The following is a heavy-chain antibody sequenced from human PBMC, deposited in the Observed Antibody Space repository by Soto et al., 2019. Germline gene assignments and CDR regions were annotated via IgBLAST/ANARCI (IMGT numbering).Heavy chain of an antibody. Sequence: QVQLVESGGGVVQPGRSLRLSCAGSGFTFTNYGLHWVRQAPGKGLEWVAVISYDGSNRYYADSVKGRFTISRDNSKNMLYLQMDSLRAEDTAVYYCAKDGAPRYCSRSSCHPAGDYWGQGTLVTVSS. CDR1: GFTFTNYG. V-gene: IGHV3-30*18. D-gene: IGHD2-15*01. CDR2: ISYDGSNR. CDR3: AKDGAPRYCSRSSCHPAGDY. J-gene: IGHJ4*02.